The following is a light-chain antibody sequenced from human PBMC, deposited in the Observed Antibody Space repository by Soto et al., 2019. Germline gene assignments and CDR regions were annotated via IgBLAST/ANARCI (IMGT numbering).Light chain of an antibody. CDR1: SGHSSYA. V-gene: IGLV4-69*01. CDR3: QTRGTGIHVV. CDR2: LNSDGSH. Sequence: HPVLTQSPSASASLGASVKLTCTLSSGHSSYAIAWHQQQPEKGPRYLMKLNSDGSHSKGDGIPDRFSGSSSGAERYLTISCLQSEDEADYYCQTRGTGIHVVFGGGTKVTVL. J-gene: IGLJ2*01.